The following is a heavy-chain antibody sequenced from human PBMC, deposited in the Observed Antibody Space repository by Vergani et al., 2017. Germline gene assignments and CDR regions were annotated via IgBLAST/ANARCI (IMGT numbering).Heavy chain of an antibody. CDR3: ASMDEGGQWLDTIL. CDR2: INPNSGGT. J-gene: IGHJ4*02. D-gene: IGHD6-19*01. V-gene: IGHV1-2*02. CDR1: GYTFTSYD. Sequence: QVQLVQSGAEVKKPGASVKVSCKASGYTFTSYDINWVRQATGQGLEWMGWINPNSGGTNYAQKFQGRVTMTTDTSTSTAYMELRSLRSDDTAVYYCASMDEGGQWLDTILWGQGTLVTVSS.